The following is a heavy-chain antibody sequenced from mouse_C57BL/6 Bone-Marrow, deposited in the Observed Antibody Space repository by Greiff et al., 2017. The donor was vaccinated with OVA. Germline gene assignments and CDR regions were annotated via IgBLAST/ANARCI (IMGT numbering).Heavy chain of an antibody. V-gene: IGHV3-6*01. D-gene: IGHD1-1*01. J-gene: IGHJ4*01. CDR1: GYSITSGYY. Sequence: VQLQQSGPGLVKPSQSLSLTCSVTGYSITSGYYWNWIRQFPGNKLEWMGYISYDGSNNYNPSLKNRISITRDTSKNQFFLKLNSVTTEDTATYYCARVGGTTEDYWGQGTSVTVSS. CDR2: ISYDGSN. CDR3: ARVGGTTEDY.